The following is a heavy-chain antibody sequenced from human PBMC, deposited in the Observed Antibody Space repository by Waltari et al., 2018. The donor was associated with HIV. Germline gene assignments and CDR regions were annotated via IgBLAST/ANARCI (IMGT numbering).Heavy chain of an antibody. CDR1: GVTFRSDA. V-gene: IGHV3-23*04. J-gene: IGHJ4*02. Sequence: EVKLVQSGGGLVQPGGSLSLPCTASGVTFRSDAMSWVRQTPGKGLQWVSTISGSGSHTYYAGSAKGRFTISRDNSENTLFLQMTRLRVEDTARYFCAKDFDTSGLPYVVIDSWGQGTLVTVSS. D-gene: IGHD3-22*01. CDR2: ISGSGSHT. CDR3: AKDFDTSGLPYVVIDS.